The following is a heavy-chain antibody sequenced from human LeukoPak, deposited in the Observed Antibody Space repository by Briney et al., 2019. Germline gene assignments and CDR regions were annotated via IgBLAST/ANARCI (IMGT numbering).Heavy chain of an antibody. CDR3: ARVRTTLTPYYFDY. J-gene: IGHJ4*02. CDR1: GYTFTGYY. Sequence: ASVKVSCKASGYTFTGYYVHWVRQAPGQGREWMGWINPNSGGANYAQKFQGRVTMTRDTSISTAYMDLSRPKSDDTAVYYCARVRTTLTPYYFDYWGQGTLVTVSS. D-gene: IGHD4-17*01. CDR2: INPNSGGA. V-gene: IGHV1-2*02.